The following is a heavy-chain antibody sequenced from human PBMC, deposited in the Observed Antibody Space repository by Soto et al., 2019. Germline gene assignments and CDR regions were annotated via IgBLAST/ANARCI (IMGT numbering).Heavy chain of an antibody. CDR1: GFTFSSYS. J-gene: IGHJ4*02. CDR3: ARPISPRYGDYNFDY. V-gene: IGHV3-48*02. D-gene: IGHD4-17*01. Sequence: GGSLRLSCAASGFTFSSYSMNWVRQAPGKGLEWVSYISSSTSTIKYADSVKGRFTISRDNAKNSLYLQMNSLRDEDTAVYYCARPISPRYGDYNFDYWGQGTLVTVSS. CDR2: ISSSTSTI.